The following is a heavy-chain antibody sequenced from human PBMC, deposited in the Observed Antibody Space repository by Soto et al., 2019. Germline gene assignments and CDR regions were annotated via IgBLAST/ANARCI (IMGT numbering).Heavy chain of an antibody. J-gene: IGHJ4*02. CDR1: GFTFSDSY. Sequence: PGGSLRLSCAASGFTFSDSYMSWIRQAPGKGLEWVSYISSSDSIIYYSDSVKGRFIISRDNAKNSLYLQMNSLRAEDTAVYYCVRDLGYYDSSGYFDYWGQGTLVTVSS. CDR3: VRDLGYYDSSGYFDY. V-gene: IGHV3-11*01. CDR2: ISSSDSII. D-gene: IGHD3-22*01.